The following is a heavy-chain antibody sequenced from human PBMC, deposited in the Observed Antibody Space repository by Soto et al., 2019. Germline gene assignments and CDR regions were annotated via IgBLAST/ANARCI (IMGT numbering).Heavy chain of an antibody. D-gene: IGHD3-3*01. CDR1: GYTFTNYD. CDR3: ARAPLVGFSEWLPVYYNWFDP. CDR2: MNTNSGDT. Sequence: QVHLVQSGAEVKRPGASVTVSCRASGYTFTNYDINWVRQATGQGLEWMGWMNTNSGDTGYAQSFQGRVTMTRNTSTSTAYMELSSLRSDDTAVYYCARAPLVGFSEWLPVYYNWFDPWGQGTLVTVSS. V-gene: IGHV1-8*01. J-gene: IGHJ5*02.